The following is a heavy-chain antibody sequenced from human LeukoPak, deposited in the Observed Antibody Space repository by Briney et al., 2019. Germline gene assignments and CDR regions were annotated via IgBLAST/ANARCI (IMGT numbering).Heavy chain of an antibody. CDR2: IYYSGST. Sequence: SETLSLTCTVSGGSISSHYWSWIRQPPGKGLEWIGYIYYSGSTNYNPSLRSRVTISVDTSKNQFSLKLSSVTAADTAVYYCARGSWSYYYGSGSYSPFDYWGQGTLVTVSS. CDR3: ARGSWSYYYGSGSYSPFDY. D-gene: IGHD3-10*01. J-gene: IGHJ4*02. V-gene: IGHV4-59*11. CDR1: GGSISSHY.